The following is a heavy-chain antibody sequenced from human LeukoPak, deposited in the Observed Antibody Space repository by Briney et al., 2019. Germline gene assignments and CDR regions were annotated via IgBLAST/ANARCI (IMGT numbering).Heavy chain of an antibody. CDR2: ISAYNGNT. J-gene: IGHJ3*02. D-gene: IGHD3-10*01. CDR3: ARDGGYYYSSGSYSAFDI. V-gene: IGHV1-18*01. CDR1: GYTFTSYG. Sequence: ASVKVSCKASGYTFTSYGISWVRQAPGQGLEWMGWISAYNGNTNYAQKLQGRVTMTTDTSTSTAYMELRSLRSDDTAVYYCARDGGYYYSSGSYSAFDIWGQGTMVTVSS.